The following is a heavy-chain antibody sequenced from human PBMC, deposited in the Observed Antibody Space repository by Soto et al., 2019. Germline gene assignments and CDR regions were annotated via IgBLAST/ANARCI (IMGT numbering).Heavy chain of an antibody. CDR3: ARRAPNHRLDFDY. J-gene: IGHJ4*02. CDR1: GFTVSSNY. V-gene: IGHV3-53*01. CDR2: IYSGGST. Sequence: GGSLRLSCAASGFTVSSNYMSGVRQAPGKGLEWVSGIYSGGSTYYADSVKGRFTISRDNSKNTLYLQMNSLIAEDTAVYYCARRAPNHRLDFDYWGQGTLVTVSS.